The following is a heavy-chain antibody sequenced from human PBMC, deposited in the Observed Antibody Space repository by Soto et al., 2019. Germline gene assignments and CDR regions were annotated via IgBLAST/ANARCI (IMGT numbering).Heavy chain of an antibody. V-gene: IGHV3-21*01. CDR2: ISTTSTYI. D-gene: IGHD4-17*01. Sequence: EVQLVESGGGLVKPGGSLRLSCATSGFTFSSYSMIWVRQAPGKGLEWVSSISTTSTYIYYADSVKGRFTISRDNARNSLNLQMNGLRAEDTAVYYCAREAYLYVDSISNCADYWGQGTLVTVSS. CDR3: AREAYLYVDSISNCADY. J-gene: IGHJ4*02. CDR1: GFTFSSYS.